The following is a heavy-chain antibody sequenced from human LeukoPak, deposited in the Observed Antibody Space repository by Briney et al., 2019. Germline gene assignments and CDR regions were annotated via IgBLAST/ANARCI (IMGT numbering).Heavy chain of an antibody. CDR1: GYTFTGHY. CDR2: IYPNSGGT. CDR3: ARASRPTVTIDPYYFDY. V-gene: IGHV1-2*02. J-gene: IGHJ4*02. D-gene: IGHD4-17*01. Sequence: ASVTVSCKASGYTFTGHYMHWVRQAPGQGLEWMGWIYPNSGGTNYPQKFQGRVTMTRDTSISTAYMELSRLRSDDTAVYYCARASRPTVTIDPYYFDYWGQGTLVTVSS.